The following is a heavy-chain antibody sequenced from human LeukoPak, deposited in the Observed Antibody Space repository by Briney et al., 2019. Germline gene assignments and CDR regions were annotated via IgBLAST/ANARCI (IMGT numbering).Heavy chain of an antibody. V-gene: IGHV4-4*02. J-gene: IGHJ4*02. Sequence: SETLSLTCTVSGGSISSDDWWTWVRQSPGKGLEWIGEMYHNGRTNYNPSLMSRVTMSVDKSKNQFSLKLSSVTAADTAVYYCARGTANWGQGTLVTVSS. CDR1: GGSISSDDW. D-gene: IGHD5-18*01. CDR2: MYHNGRT. CDR3: ARGTAN.